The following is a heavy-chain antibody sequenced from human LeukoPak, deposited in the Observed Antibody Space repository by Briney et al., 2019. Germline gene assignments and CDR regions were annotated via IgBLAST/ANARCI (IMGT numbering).Heavy chain of an antibody. V-gene: IGHV4-59*01. CDR2: IYYSGST. CDR3: ARSAGGSGWYGYFDY. Sequence: PSETLSLTCTVSGGSISNYYWSWLRQPPGKGLEWLGYIYYSGSTNYNPSLKSRVTISVDTSKNQFSLKLSSVTAADTAVYYCARSAGGSGWYGYFDYWGQGTLVTVSS. J-gene: IGHJ4*02. CDR1: GGSISNYY. D-gene: IGHD6-19*01.